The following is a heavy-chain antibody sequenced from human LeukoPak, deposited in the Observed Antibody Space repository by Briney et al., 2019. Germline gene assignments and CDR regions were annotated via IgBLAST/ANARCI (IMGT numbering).Heavy chain of an antibody. D-gene: IGHD6-13*01. Sequence: GRSLRLSCAASGFTFDDYAMHWVRQAPGKGLEWVSGISWNSGSIGYADSVKGRFTISRDNAKNSLYLQMNSLRAEDTALYYCAKDIGGYSSSWSPFDYWGQGTLVTVSS. V-gene: IGHV3-9*01. CDR3: AKDIGGYSSSWSPFDY. J-gene: IGHJ4*02. CDR1: GFTFDDYA. CDR2: ISWNSGSI.